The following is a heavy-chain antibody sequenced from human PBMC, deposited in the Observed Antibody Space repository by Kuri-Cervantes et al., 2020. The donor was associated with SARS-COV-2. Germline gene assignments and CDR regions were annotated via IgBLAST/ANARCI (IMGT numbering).Heavy chain of an antibody. V-gene: IGHV1-8*03. J-gene: IGHJ4*02. Sequence: ASVKVSCKASGYTFTSYDINWVRQATGQGLEWMGWMNPNSGNTGYAQKFQGRVTITRNTSISTAYMELSRLRSDDTAVYYCARAAEDSSGYYYGVYDYWGQGTLVTVSS. D-gene: IGHD3-22*01. CDR2: MNPNSGNT. CDR1: GYTFTSYD. CDR3: ARAAEDSSGYYYGVYDY.